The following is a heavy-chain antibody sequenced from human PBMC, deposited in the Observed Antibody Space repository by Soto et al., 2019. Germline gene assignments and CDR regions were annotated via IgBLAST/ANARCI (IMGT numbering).Heavy chain of an antibody. CDR3: AYRKGAATGTGNWFDP. Sequence: SGPTLVNPTETLTLTCTFSGFSLTTNGVGVGWIRQPPGKPLEWLGLFYWDDDKRYSPSLQNRLTISKDTSKNQVVLTLANMAPEDTGTYYCAYRKGAATGTGNWFDPWGQGTPVTSPQ. J-gene: IGHJ5*02. CDR2: FYWDDDK. V-gene: IGHV2-5*02. CDR1: GFSLTTNGVG. D-gene: IGHD1-1*01.